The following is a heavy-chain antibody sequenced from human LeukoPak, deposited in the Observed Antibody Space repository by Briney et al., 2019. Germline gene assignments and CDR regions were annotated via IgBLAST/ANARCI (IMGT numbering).Heavy chain of an antibody. Sequence: SETLSLTCAVYGGSFSGYYWSWIRQPPGKGLEWIGEINHSGSTNYNPSLKSRVTISVDTSKNQFSLKLSSVTAADTAVYYCARRPLGYCSSTSCYYFGYWGQGTLVTVSS. CDR2: INHSGST. J-gene: IGHJ4*02. V-gene: IGHV4-34*01. CDR1: GGSFSGYY. CDR3: ARRPLGYCSSTSCYYFGY. D-gene: IGHD2-2*01.